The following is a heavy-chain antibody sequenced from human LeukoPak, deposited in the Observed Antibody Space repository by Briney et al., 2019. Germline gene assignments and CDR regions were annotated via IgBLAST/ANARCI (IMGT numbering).Heavy chain of an antibody. D-gene: IGHD3-3*01. CDR1: GYTFTSNG. CDR3: ASTTIFGVVIKKFDP. CDR2: IIPIFGTA. Sequence: SVKVSCKASGYTFTSNGISWVRQAPGQGLEWMGGIIPIFGTANYAQKLQGRVTITADESTSTAHMELSSLRSEDTAVYYCASTTIFGVVIKKFDPWGQGTLVTVSS. V-gene: IGHV1-69*13. J-gene: IGHJ5*02.